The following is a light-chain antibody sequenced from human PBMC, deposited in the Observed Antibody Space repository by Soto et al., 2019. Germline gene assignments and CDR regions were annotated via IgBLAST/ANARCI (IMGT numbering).Light chain of an antibody. V-gene: IGKV3-20*01. J-gene: IGKJ5*01. CDR2: GAS. Sequence: ILLTRSPGTLSFTPGEIATLSSRTNQSVSSSYLAWYQQKPGQAPRLLIYGASSRATGIPDRFSGSVSGTDFPLTISRLDPEDFEVYYCQMYGSPPPVTFGQGTRLEIK. CDR1: QSVSSSY. CDR3: QMYGSPPPVT.